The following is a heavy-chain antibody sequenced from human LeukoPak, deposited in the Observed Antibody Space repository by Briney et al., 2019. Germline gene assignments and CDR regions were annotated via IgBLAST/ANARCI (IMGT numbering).Heavy chain of an antibody. CDR3: AKVIRAMTTVNPIDY. CDR2: ISGSGGST. V-gene: IGHV3-23*01. CDR1: GFTFSSYA. D-gene: IGHD4-17*01. J-gene: IGHJ4*02. Sequence: GGSLRLSCAASGFTFSSYAMSWVRQAPGKGLEWVSAISGSGGSTNYADSVKGRFTISRDNSKNTLYLQMNSLRAKDTAVYYCAKVIRAMTTVNPIDYWGQGTLVTVSS.